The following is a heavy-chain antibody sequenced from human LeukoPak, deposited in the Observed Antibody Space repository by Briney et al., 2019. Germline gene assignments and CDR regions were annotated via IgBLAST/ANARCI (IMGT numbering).Heavy chain of an antibody. CDR1: GGSISTYY. D-gene: IGHD5-24*01. CDR2: IYYSGTT. CDR3: ATGPGRDGSV. J-gene: IGHJ4*02. V-gene: IGHV4-59*01. Sequence: PSETLSLTCTVSGGSISTYYWSWSRQPPGKELEWIGYIYYSGTTKYNPSLKSRVTMSVDTSKNQVSLRLRSVNTADTAVYYCATGPGRDGSVWGQGTLVTVSS.